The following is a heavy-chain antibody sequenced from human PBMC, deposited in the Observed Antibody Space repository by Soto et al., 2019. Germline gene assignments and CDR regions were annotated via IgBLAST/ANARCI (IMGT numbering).Heavy chain of an antibody. CDR2: IWYDGSNK. CDR3: ARDVGRYSSSWYVDY. D-gene: IGHD6-13*01. V-gene: IGHV3-33*01. J-gene: IGHJ4*02. CDR1: GFTFSSYG. Sequence: QVQLVESGGGVVQPGRSLRLSCAASGFTFSSYGMHWVRQAPGKGLEWVAVIWYDGSNKYYADSVKGRFTISRDNSKNTLYLQMNSLIAEDTAVYYCARDVGRYSSSWYVDYWGQGTLVTVSS.